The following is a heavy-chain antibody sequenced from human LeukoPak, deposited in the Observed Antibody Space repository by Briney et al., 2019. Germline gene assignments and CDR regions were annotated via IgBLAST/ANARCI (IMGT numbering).Heavy chain of an antibody. D-gene: IGHD3-3*01. Sequence: SETLSLTCTVSGGSISSYYWSWIRQPPGKGLEWIGYIYYSGSTNYNPSLKSRVTISVDTSKNQFSLKLSSVTAADTAVYYCARDSPQKGYRWSGHHPQFLFDYWGQGTLVTVSS. CDR2: IYYSGST. CDR1: GGSISSYY. J-gene: IGHJ4*02. CDR3: ARDSPQKGYRWSGHHPQFLFDY. V-gene: IGHV4-59*01.